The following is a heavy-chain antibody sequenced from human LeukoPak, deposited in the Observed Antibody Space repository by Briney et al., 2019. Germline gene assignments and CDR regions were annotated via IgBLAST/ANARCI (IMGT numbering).Heavy chain of an antibody. D-gene: IGHD5-18*01. CDR1: GFTFNSFA. Sequence: GGSLRLSCAASGFTFNSFAMHWVRQAPGKGLEWVAVISFDGNNKYYADSVKGRFTISRDNSKNTLYLQMNSLRAEDTAVYYCAKDRSWYSYGPDYWGQGTLVTVSS. J-gene: IGHJ4*02. CDR3: AKDRSWYSYGPDY. CDR2: ISFDGNNK. V-gene: IGHV3-30-3*01.